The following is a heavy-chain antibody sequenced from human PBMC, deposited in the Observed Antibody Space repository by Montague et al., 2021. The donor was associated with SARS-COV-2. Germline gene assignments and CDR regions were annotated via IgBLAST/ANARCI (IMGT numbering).Heavy chain of an antibody. V-gene: IGHV4-59*08. CDR2: IYYTGST. Sequence: SETLSLTCTVSGGSISRSYWSWIRQPPGKGLEWIGYIYYTGSTDYNPSLKSRVTISVDTSKNQLSLKLISVTAADTAVYFCARQMSDCSKGICHTYYYYGWDVWGQGTTVTVSS. CDR1: GGSISRSY. D-gene: IGHD2-8*01. J-gene: IGHJ6*02. CDR3: ARQMSDCSKGICHTYYYYGWDV.